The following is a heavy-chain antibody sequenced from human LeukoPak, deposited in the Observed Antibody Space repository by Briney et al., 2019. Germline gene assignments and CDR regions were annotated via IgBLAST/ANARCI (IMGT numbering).Heavy chain of an antibody. Sequence: ASVKVSCKASGYSFTNYDINWVRQATGQGLEWMGWMNPNSGITAYAQKFQGRVTITRNTSISTAYMELSSLRSDDTAVYYCARDGGDIVVVVAAPESLDYWGQGTLVTVSS. CDR3: ARDGGDIVVVVAAPESLDY. CDR1: GYSFTNYD. V-gene: IGHV1-8*03. CDR2: MNPNSGIT. J-gene: IGHJ4*02. D-gene: IGHD2-15*01.